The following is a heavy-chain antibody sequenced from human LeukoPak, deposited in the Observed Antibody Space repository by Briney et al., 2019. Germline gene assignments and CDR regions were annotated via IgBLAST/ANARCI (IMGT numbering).Heavy chain of an antibody. CDR1: GDSISSGGYY. CDR2: IYHSGTT. J-gene: IGHJ5*02. D-gene: IGHD4-17*01. Sequence: PSETLSLTCRVSGDSISSGGYYWGWIRQHPGKGLEWIGYIYHSGTTYYNPSLKSRVFISLDTSKNQVSLRLPSVTAADTAVYYCARAGDGDDLAGEDENWFDLWGQGTLVIVSS. V-gene: IGHV4-31*03. CDR3: ARAGDGDDLAGEDENWFDL.